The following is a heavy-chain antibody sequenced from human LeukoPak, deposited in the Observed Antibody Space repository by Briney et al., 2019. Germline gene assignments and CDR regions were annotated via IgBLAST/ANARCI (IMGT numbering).Heavy chain of an antibody. V-gene: IGHV3-23*01. J-gene: IGHJ4*02. CDR2: ISGSGGST. CDR1: GFTFSSYA. Sequence: GGSLRLSCAASGFTFSSYAMSWVRQAPGKGLEWVSAISGSGGSTYYADSVKGRFTISRDNSKNTLYLQMNSLRAEDTAVYYCAKAVDDFWSGHSMFDYWGQGTLVTVSS. D-gene: IGHD3-3*01. CDR3: AKAVDDFWSGHSMFDY.